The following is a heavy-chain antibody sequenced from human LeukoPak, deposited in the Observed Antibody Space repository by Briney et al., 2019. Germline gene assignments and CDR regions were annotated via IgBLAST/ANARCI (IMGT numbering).Heavy chain of an antibody. Sequence: ASVKVSCKASGYTFTGYYKHWVRQAPGQGLEWMGWINPNSGGTNYAQKFQGRVTMTRDTSISTAYMELSRLRSDDTAVYYCARGSSMDSYGLLSYWGQGTLVTVSS. CDR3: ARGSSMDSYGLLSY. CDR2: INPNSGGT. CDR1: GYTFTGYY. V-gene: IGHV1-2*02. J-gene: IGHJ4*02. D-gene: IGHD5-18*01.